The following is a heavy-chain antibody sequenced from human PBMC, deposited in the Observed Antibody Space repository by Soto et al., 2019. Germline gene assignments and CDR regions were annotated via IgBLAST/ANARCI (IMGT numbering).Heavy chain of an antibody. D-gene: IGHD3-22*01. Sequence: QLQLQESGPGLVKPSETLSLTCRVSDGSMNSDSSYWGWIRQPPGKGLEWIVVINHSGSTYHNLSLKRRVTMSVDASRNQFSLKLTSMTAADTAVYYCARLGGYVSVGYYYLWDSWGQGTLVTVSS. CDR3: ARLGGYVSVGYYYLWDS. V-gene: IGHV4-39*01. CDR1: DGSMNSDSSY. J-gene: IGHJ4*02. CDR2: INHSGST.